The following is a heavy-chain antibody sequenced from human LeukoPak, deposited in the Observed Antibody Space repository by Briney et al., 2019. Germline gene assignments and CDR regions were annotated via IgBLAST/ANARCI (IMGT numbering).Heavy chain of an antibody. Sequence: PGGPLRLSCAASGFTFSNYAMTWVRQAPGKGLDWISAIGDSGGGTYYADSVKGRFTISRDNSQNTLYLQMSSLRAEDTAVYYCAKGLYYYAMDVWGQGTAVTVSS. CDR1: GFTFSNYA. J-gene: IGHJ6*02. CDR2: IGDSGGGT. V-gene: IGHV3-23*01. CDR3: AKGLYYYAMDV.